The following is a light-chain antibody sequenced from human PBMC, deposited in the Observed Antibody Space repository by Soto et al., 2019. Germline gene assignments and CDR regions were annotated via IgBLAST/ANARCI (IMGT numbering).Light chain of an antibody. CDR3: TSYTSSNTLYV. CDR2: DVI. CDR1: SSDVGGYNY. V-gene: IGLV2-14*01. Sequence: QSVLTQPASVSGSPGQSITISCTGTSSDVGGYNYVSWYRQHPGKAPKLIIYDVINRPSGVSNRFSGSKSGNTASLTISVLQAEDESDYYCTSYTSSNTLYVFGTGTKLTVL. J-gene: IGLJ1*01.